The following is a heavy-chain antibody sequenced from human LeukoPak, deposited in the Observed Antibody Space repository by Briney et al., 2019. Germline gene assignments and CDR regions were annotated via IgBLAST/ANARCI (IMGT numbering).Heavy chain of an antibody. J-gene: IGHJ4*02. CDR1: GFTFDDYA. CDR2: XXXXXXSI. Sequence: PGRSLRLSCAASGFTFDDYAMHWVRQAPGKGLEWVSXXXXXXXSIGYADSVXGRXTISRDNAKNSLYLQMSSLRAEDTALYYCXXXXXLLRYFDXXXXXXFDYWGQGTLXTVSS. D-gene: IGHD3-9*01. V-gene: IGHV3-9*01. CDR3: XXXXXLLRYFDXXXXXXFDY.